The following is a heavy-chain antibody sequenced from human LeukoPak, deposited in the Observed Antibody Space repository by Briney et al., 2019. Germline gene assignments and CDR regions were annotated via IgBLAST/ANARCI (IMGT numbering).Heavy chain of an antibody. V-gene: IGHV3-74*03. D-gene: IGHD6-19*01. CDR3: VRDAWGWFFDN. CDR2: FSSGTDAAA. J-gene: IGHJ4*02. Sequence: GGSLRLSCAASGFTFSSYWMHWVRQAPGKGLEWVSGFSSGTDAAALYADSVKGRFTISRDNSKNTFYPQMNSLRVDDTAIYYCVRDAWGWFFDNWGQGALVTVSS. CDR1: GFTFSSYW.